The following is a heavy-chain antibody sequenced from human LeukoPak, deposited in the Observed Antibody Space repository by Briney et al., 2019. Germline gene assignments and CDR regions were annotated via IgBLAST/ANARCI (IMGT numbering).Heavy chain of an antibody. J-gene: IGHJ4*02. CDR2: ISGSGGST. V-gene: IGHV3-23*01. Sequence: PGGSLRLSCAASGFTFSSYAMSWVRQAPGKGREWVSAISGSGGSTYYADSVKGRFTISRDNSKNTLYLQMKSLRAEDTAVYYCAKGGITIFGVVIKGPSDYWGQGTLVTVSS. D-gene: IGHD3-3*01. CDR3: AKGGITIFGVVIKGPSDY. CDR1: GFTFSSYA.